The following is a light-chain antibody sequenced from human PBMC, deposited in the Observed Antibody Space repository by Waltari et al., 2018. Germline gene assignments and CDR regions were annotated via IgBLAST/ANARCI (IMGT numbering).Light chain of an antibody. Sequence: QSALTQPASVSGSPGQSITISCTGSSSDIGSYNYVSWYQQHPGKAPKLMIYDVTNRPSWVSKRFSGSKSGNTASRTISGLQTEDEADYYCSASTSSFSLVLFGGGTKLTVL. CDR2: DVT. J-gene: IGLJ2*01. CDR1: SSDIGSYNY. V-gene: IGLV2-14*03. CDR3: SASTSSFSLVL.